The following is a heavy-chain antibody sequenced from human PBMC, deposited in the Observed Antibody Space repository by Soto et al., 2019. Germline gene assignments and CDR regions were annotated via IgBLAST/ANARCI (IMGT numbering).Heavy chain of an antibody. D-gene: IGHD2-15*01. Sequence: SETLSLTCTVSGGSISSYYWSWIRQPPGKGLEWIGYIYYSGSTNYNPSLKSRVTISVDTSKNQFSLKLSSVTAADTAVYYCARGEDIVVVVAAMEGSCGAFDIWGQGTMVTVSS. J-gene: IGHJ3*02. CDR1: GGSISSYY. V-gene: IGHV4-59*01. CDR3: ARGEDIVVVVAAMEGSCGAFDI. CDR2: IYYSGST.